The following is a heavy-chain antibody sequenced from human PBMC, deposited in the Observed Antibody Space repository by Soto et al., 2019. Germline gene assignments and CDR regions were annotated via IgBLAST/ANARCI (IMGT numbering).Heavy chain of an antibody. Sequence: SSETLSLTCTVSGGSIYRSGYYWGWIRQPPGRGLEWIGNIDYNGVTYSNPSLKSRVTISRDTSKNQFSLKLTSVTAADTALYYCGKVLVGATGHTDSDSWGPGTLVTVSS. CDR1: GGSIYRSGYY. CDR2: IDYNGVT. J-gene: IGHJ4*02. D-gene: IGHD2-15*01. V-gene: IGHV4-39*01. CDR3: GKVLVGATGHTDSDS.